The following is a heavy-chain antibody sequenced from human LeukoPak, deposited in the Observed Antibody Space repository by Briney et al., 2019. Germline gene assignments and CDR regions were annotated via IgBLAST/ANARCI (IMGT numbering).Heavy chain of an antibody. D-gene: IGHD1-14*01. CDR3: TTAPTPFFDY. J-gene: IGHJ4*02. CDR2: IKQDGSEK. Sequence: QPGGSLRLSCAASGFIFSAYWMSWVRQAPGKGLEWVANIKQDGSEKYYVDSVKGRFTISRDNAKNSLYLQMNSLRAEDTAVYYCTTAPTPFFDYWGQGTLVTVSS. V-gene: IGHV3-7*05. CDR1: GFIFSAYW.